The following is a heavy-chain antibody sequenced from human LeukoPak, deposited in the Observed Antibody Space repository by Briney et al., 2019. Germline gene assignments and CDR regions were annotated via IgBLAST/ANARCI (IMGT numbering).Heavy chain of an antibody. Sequence: SETLSLTCAVSGYSISSGYYWGWIRQPTGKGLEWIGSIYHSGRTFCNPSLKSRVTISVDTSKNQFSLKVTSVTAADTAVYYCARHAYGDHLWPWGQGTLVTVSS. V-gene: IGHV4-38-2*01. CDR3: ARHAYGDHLWP. CDR2: IYHSGRT. D-gene: IGHD4-17*01. J-gene: IGHJ5*02. CDR1: GYSISSGYY.